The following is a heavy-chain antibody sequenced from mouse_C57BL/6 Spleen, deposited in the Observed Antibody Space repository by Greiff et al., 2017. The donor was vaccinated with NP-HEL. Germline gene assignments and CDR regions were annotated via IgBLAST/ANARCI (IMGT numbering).Heavy chain of an antibody. CDR1: GYAFTNYL. J-gene: IGHJ4*01. CDR2: INPGSGGT. V-gene: IGHV1-54*01. CDR3: ASSEDRSYYYGSSYRYYAMDY. D-gene: IGHD1-1*01. Sequence: QVQLKESGAELVRPGTSVKVSCKASGYAFTNYLIEWVKQRPGQGLEWIGVINPGSGGTNYNEKFKGKATLTADKSSSTAYMQLSSLTSEDSAVDFCASSEDRSYYYGSSYRYYAMDYWGQGTSVTVAS.